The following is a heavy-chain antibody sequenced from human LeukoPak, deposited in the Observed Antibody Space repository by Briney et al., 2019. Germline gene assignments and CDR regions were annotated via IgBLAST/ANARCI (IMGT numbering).Heavy chain of an antibody. J-gene: IGHJ6*03. D-gene: IGHD3-10*01. V-gene: IGHV3-48*01. CDR1: GFTFSSYG. CDR3: ARDPGIMVRGSRRGYDGNYYYMDV. Sequence: KAGGSLRLSCAASGFTFSSYGMSWVRQAPGKGLEWVSYIGSTSSTIYYADSVKGRFTISRDNAKNSLYLQMNSLRAEDTAVYYCARDPGIMVRGSRRGYDGNYYYMDVWGKGTTVTISS. CDR2: IGSTSSTI.